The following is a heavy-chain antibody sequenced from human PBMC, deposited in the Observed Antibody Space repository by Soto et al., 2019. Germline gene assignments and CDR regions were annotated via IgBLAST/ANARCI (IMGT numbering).Heavy chain of an antibody. D-gene: IGHD4-17*01. Sequence: ASVKVSCKASGGTFSSYAISWVRQAPGQGLEWMGWISAYNGNTNYAQKLQGRVTMTTHTSTSTAYMELRSLRSEDTAVYYCARGVSRYGDFDYWGQGTLVTVSS. J-gene: IGHJ4*02. CDR2: ISAYNGNT. CDR1: GGTFSSYA. V-gene: IGHV1-18*01. CDR3: ARGVSRYGDFDY.